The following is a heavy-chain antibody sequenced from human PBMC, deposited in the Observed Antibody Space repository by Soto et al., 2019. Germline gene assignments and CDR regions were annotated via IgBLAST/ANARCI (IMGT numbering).Heavy chain of an antibody. D-gene: IGHD1-26*01. V-gene: IGHV1-69*01. CDR2: ITPTLNIA. Sequence: QLQLVQSGAEVREPGSSVKVSCKASGGTFSSYTVISVRQAPGPGLEWMGGITPTLNIAKYAEKFQGRVTITAEESTSTVNMHLSSLRSEDTAVYFCARGYYSGSNPSSFDYWGQGTLVAVSS. CDR3: ARGYYSGSNPSSFDY. CDR1: GGTFSSYT. J-gene: IGHJ4*02.